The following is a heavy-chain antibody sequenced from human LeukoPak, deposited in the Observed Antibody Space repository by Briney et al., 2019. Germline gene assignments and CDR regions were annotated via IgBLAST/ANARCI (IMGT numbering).Heavy chain of an antibody. J-gene: IGHJ3*02. D-gene: IGHD3-9*01. CDR2: IYSGGST. CDR3: ARGKTSDDIIEDAFDI. Sequence: PGGSLRLSRAASGFTVSSNYMSWVRQAPGKGLEWVSVIYSGGSTYYADSVKGRFTISRDNSKDTLYLQMNSLRAEDTAVYYCARGKTSDDIIEDAFDIWGQGTMVAVSS. V-gene: IGHV3-66*01. CDR1: GFTVSSNY.